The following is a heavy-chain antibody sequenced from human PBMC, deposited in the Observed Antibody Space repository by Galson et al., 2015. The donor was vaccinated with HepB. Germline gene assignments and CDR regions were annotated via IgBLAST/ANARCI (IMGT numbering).Heavy chain of an antibody. V-gene: IGHV3-74*01. J-gene: IGHJ4*02. CDR3: ARDFSGGYGSGSYYPPDY. D-gene: IGHD3-10*01. CDR1: GFTFSSYW. Sequence: SLRLSCAASGFTFSSYWMHWVRQAPGKGLVWVSRINSDGSSTSYADSVKGRFTISRDNAKNTLYLQMNSLRAEDTAMYYCARDFSGGYGSGSYYPPDYWGQGTLVTVSS. CDR2: INSDGSST.